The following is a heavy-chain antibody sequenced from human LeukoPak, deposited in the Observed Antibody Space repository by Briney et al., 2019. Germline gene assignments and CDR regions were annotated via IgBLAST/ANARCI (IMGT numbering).Heavy chain of an antibody. D-gene: IGHD2-2*01. CDR3: ARVGHPTDIVLVPAAHSDLGTFDH. J-gene: IGHJ4*02. CDR1: GYNFIGYG. V-gene: IGHV1-2*02. Sequence: ASVKVSCKASGYNFIGYGITWVRPAPGQGLEWMGWINPKSGVTNYAQKFQGRVTMTRDTSISTAYMDLSRLNFDDTAVYYCARVGHPTDIVLVPAAHSDLGTFDHWGQGTLVTVSS. CDR2: INPKSGVT.